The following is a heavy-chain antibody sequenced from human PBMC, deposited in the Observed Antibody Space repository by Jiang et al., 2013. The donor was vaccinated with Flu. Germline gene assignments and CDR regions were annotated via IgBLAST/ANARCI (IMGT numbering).Heavy chain of an antibody. CDR3: ARATPGWTYDY. CDR2: IIPISDTT. CDR1: GGILTNYA. Sequence: SGAEVKRPGSSVKVSCTIYGGILTNYAINWVRQAPGQGLEWMGGIIPISDTTHYAQNLQDRVTLTADKSTTTIYMELSSLRSDDTAMYYCARATPGWTYDYWGQGTLVTVSS. J-gene: IGHJ4*02. V-gene: IGHV1-69*06. D-gene: IGHD3/OR15-3a*01.